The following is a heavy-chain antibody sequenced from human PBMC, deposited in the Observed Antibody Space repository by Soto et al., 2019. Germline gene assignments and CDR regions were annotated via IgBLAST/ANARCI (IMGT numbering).Heavy chain of an antibody. CDR3: ARGKGMEENYFYYGMDI. V-gene: IGHV1-3*01. J-gene: IGHJ6*02. D-gene: IGHD3-10*01. Sequence: GGSVKVSCKASGYSFSTYGMHWVRQAPGQSLEWMGWLNGGTGQTRYSQRFQDRLIITRDTSASTGYMELRSLRSEDTAVYYCARGKGMEENYFYYGMDIWGQGTTVTVSS. CDR1: GYSFSTYG. CDR2: LNGGTGQT.